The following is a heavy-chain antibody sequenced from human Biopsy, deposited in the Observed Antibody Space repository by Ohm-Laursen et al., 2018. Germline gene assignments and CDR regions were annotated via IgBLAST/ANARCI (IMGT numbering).Heavy chain of an antibody. V-gene: IGHV2-70*11. CDR3: ARPHNRHCYGGADTFHI. D-gene: IGHD2-21*01. CDR1: GFPLTTSGMC. J-gene: IGHJ3*02. Sequence: TQTLTLTCTFSGFPLTTSGMCVTWVRQPPGKALQWLARIDWNDYKYYSTYLKTRLIISRDTSQNQVVLTMTNMEPADAATYYCARPHNRHCYGGADTFHIWGQGTMVTVSS. CDR2: IDWNDYK.